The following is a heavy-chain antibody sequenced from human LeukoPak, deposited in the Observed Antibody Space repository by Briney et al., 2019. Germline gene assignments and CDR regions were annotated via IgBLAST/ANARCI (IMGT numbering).Heavy chain of an antibody. CDR3: AATIRNYYDSSGYHRIDY. D-gene: IGHD3-22*01. Sequence: PSETLSLTCAVYGGSFSGYYWSWIRQPPGKGLEWIGEINHSGSTNYNPSLKSRVTISVDTSKNQFSLKLSSVTAADTAVYYCAATIRNYYDSSGYHRIDYWGQGTLVTVSS. CDR2: INHSGST. V-gene: IGHV4-34*01. CDR1: GGSFSGYY. J-gene: IGHJ4*02.